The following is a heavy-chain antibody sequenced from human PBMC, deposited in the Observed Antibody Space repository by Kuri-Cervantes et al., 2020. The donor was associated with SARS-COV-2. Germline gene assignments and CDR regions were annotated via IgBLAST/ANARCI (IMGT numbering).Heavy chain of an antibody. CDR3: ARDLSDSSTPPHDP. V-gene: IGHV3-43D*03. CDR2: IGWEGAGT. CDR1: GFTFDDYT. J-gene: IGHJ5*02. Sequence: GGSLRLSCAASGFTFDDYTMHWVRQAPGKGLEGVSLIGWEGAGTYYADSVKGRFTVSRDNIKNSLYLQMNSLRAEDTALYYCARDLSDSSTPPHDPWGQGTLVTVSS. D-gene: IGHD2-2*01.